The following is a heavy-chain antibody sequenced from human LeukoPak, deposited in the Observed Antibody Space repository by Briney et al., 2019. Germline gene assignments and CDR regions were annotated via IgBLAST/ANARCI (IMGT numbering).Heavy chain of an antibody. CDR1: GFTVSSNY. D-gene: IGHD3-10*01. CDR3: ARASRGNWFDP. Sequence: PGGSLRLSCAASGFTVSSNYMSWVRQAPGKGLEWVSVIYSGGSTYYADSVKGRFTISRDNSKNTLYLQMNSLRAEDTAVYYCARASRGNWFDPWGQGTLVTVSS. V-gene: IGHV3-53*01. J-gene: IGHJ5*02. CDR2: IYSGGST.